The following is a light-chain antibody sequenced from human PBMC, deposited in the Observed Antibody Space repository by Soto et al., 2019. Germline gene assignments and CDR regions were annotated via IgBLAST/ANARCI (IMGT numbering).Light chain of an antibody. CDR3: QQSYSTPVA. V-gene: IGKV1-39*01. CDR2: AAS. J-gene: IGKJ1*01. CDR1: QSISSY. Sequence: IQMTQSPSSLSACVGDRVTITCRASQSISSYLNWYQQKPGKAPKLLIYAASSLQSGVPSRFSGSGSGTDFTLTISSLQPEDFATYYCQQSYSTPVAFGQGTKVDIK.